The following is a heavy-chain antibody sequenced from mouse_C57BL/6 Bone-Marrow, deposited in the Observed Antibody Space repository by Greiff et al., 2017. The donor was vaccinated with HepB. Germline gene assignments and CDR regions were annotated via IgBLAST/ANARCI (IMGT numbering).Heavy chain of an antibody. CDR3: TRRGIYDYALYY. Sequence: QVQLQQPGAELVKPGASVKLSCKASGYTFTSYWMHWVKQRPGPGLEWIGMIHPNSGSTNYNEKFKSKATLTVDKSSSTAYMQLSSLTSEDSAVYYCTRRGIYDYALYYWGQGTTRTVSS. CDR1: GYTFTSYW. V-gene: IGHV1-64*01. D-gene: IGHD2-4*01. J-gene: IGHJ2*01. CDR2: IHPNSGST.